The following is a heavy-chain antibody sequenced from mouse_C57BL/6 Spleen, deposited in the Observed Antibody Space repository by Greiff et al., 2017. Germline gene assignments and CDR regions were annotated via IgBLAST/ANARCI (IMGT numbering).Heavy chain of an antibody. CDR1: GYTFTEYT. CDR2: FYPGSGSI. CDR3: ARHEDRYYYGSSYDWFAY. Sequence: VQLQESGAELVKPGASVKLSCKASGYTFTEYTIHWVKQRSGQGLEWIGWFYPGSGSIKYNEKFKDKATLTADKSSSTVYMELSRLTSEDSAVYFCARHEDRYYYGSSYDWFAYWGQGTLVTVSA. D-gene: IGHD1-1*01. J-gene: IGHJ3*01. V-gene: IGHV1-62-2*01.